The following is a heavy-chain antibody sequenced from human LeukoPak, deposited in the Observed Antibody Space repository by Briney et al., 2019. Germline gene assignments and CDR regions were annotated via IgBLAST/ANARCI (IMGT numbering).Heavy chain of an antibody. V-gene: IGHV3-7*04. CDR3: ARVTYLGYCSSTSCSNAFDI. Sequence: RGGSLRLSCAASGFTFSSYWMNWVRQAPGKGLEWVANIKQDGSEKYYVDSVKGRFTISRDNAKNSLYLQMNSLRAEDTAVYYCARVTYLGYCSSTSCSNAFDIWGQGTMVTVSS. CDR2: IKQDGSEK. J-gene: IGHJ3*02. D-gene: IGHD2-2*01. CDR1: GFTFSSYW.